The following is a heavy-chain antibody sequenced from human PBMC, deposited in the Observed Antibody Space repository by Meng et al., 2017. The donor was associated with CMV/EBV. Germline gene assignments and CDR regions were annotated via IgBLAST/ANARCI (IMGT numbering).Heavy chain of an antibody. CDR3: TSDPYYYDSSGYRAFDY. CDR2: IKSKTDGGTT. V-gene: IGHV3-15*01. Sequence: GESLKISCAASGFTFSNAWMSWVRQAPGKGLEWVGRIKSKTDGGTTEYAAPVKGRLTIPRDDSTNTLQLQMNSLKTEDEAVYYYTSDPYYYDSSGYRAFDYWGQGTMVTVSS. D-gene: IGHD3-22*01. J-gene: IGHJ4*02. CDR1: GFTFSNAW.